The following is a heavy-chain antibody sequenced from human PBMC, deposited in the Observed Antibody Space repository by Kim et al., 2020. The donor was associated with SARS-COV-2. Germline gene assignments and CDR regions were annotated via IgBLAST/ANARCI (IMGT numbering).Heavy chain of an antibody. D-gene: IGHD1-1*01. J-gene: IGHJ4*02. CDR3: ARARYAILTFDY. V-gene: IGHV3-53*01. Sequence: GGSLRLSCAASGFTVSSNYMSWVRQAPGKGLEWVSVIYSGGSTYYADSVKGRFTISRDNSKNTLYLQMNSLRAEDTAVYYCARARYAILTFDYWGQGTLVTVSS. CDR2: IYSGGST. CDR1: GFTVSSNY.